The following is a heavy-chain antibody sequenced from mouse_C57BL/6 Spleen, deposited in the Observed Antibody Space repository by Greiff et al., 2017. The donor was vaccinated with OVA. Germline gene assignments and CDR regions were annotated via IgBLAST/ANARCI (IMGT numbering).Heavy chain of an antibody. Sequence: EVQLQQSGAELVRPGASVKLSCTASGFNITDDYMHWVKQRPEQGLEWIGWIDPENGDTEYATKFQGKATITADTSSNTAYRQLSSLTSEDTAIYYCTVIDYWGQGTTLTVSS. CDR3: TVIDY. CDR2: IDPENGDT. CDR1: GFNITDDY. J-gene: IGHJ2*01. V-gene: IGHV14-4*01.